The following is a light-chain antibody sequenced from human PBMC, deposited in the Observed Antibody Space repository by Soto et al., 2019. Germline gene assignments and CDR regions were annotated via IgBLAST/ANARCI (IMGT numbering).Light chain of an antibody. CDR1: SSDVGGYNS. V-gene: IGLV2-14*03. CDR3: SSFTSSMTNV. J-gene: IGLJ1*01. Sequence: ALTQAASVSGSPGESITISCTGTSSDVGGYNSVSWYQHHPGKAPKLILCDVGDRPSGVSYRYSGSKSGNTASLTISGLQAADEADYFCSSFTSSMTNVFGSGTKV. CDR2: DVG.